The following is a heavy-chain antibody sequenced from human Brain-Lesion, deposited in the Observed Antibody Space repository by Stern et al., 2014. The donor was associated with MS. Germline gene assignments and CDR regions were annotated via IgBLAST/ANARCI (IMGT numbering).Heavy chain of an antibody. CDR2: FDPEDGET. CDR3: ATLSPGAGGNYYRHFDY. J-gene: IGHJ4*02. D-gene: IGHD1-26*01. V-gene: IGHV1-24*01. CDR1: GYTLTEFS. Sequence: VQLVQSGAEVKKPGASVKVSCKVSGYTLTEFSMHWVRQAPRKGLEWMGGFDPEDGETSYAQKFQGRVPMTEDTSTDTAYMELSSLRSEDTAVYYCATLSPGAGGNYYRHFDYWGQGTLVTVSS.